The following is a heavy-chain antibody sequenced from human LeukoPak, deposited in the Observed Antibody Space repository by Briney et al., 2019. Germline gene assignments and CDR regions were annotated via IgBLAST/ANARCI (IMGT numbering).Heavy chain of an antibody. V-gene: IGHV4-59*01. CDR1: GGSISGYY. Sequence: SETLSLTCTVSGGSISGYYWSWIRQPPGKGLEWIGNIFYSGSTNYNPSLKSRVTISLDTSKNQFSLKLTSVSAADTAVYYCAREGGSYYHWFDPWGQGTLVTVSS. D-gene: IGHD1-26*01. CDR3: AREGGSYYHWFDP. J-gene: IGHJ5*02. CDR2: IFYSGST.